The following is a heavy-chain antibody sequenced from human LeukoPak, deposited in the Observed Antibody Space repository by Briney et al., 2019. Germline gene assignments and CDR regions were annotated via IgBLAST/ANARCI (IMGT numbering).Heavy chain of an antibody. CDR1: GGTFVSYA. D-gene: IGHD3-3*01. CDR3: ARVASVGIKTTIFGVVISPDPYYYYGMDV. CDR2: IIPILGIA. V-gene: IGHV1-69*04. Sequence: SVKVSCKASGGTFVSYAISWVRQAPGQGLEWMGRIIPILGIANYAQKFQGRVTITADKSTSTAYMELSSLRSDDTAVYYCARVASVGIKTTIFGVVISPDPYYYYGMDVWGQGTTVTVSS. J-gene: IGHJ6*02.